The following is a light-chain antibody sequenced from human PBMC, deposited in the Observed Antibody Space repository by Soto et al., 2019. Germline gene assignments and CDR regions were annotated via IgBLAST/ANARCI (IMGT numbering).Light chain of an antibody. V-gene: IGKV3-11*01. Sequence: DIVLTQSPATLSLSPGERATLSCRASQSVDSSLAWFQQKPGQAPRLLIYDASNRATGIPARFSGSGSETDFTLTISSLEPEDFAVYYWQQRGSWPQLTFGGGTTVEI. CDR1: QSVDSS. J-gene: IGKJ4*01. CDR3: QQRGSWPQLT. CDR2: DAS.